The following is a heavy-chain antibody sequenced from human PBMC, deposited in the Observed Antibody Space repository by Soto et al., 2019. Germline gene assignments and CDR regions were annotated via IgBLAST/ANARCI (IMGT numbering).Heavy chain of an antibody. V-gene: IGHV1-8*01. CDR3: ARGPGSSDWRFSYYYMDV. D-gene: IGHD6-19*01. CDR1: FTSYD. CDR2: TNPNSGDT. J-gene: IGHJ6*02. Sequence: QVQLVQSGAEVKKPGASVKVSCTFTSYDINWVRQATGQGLAWMAWTNPNSGDTRYAQKLQGRVTMTRNTSSFTAYMELSSLRSEDTAVYYCARGPGSSDWRFSYYYMDVWGQGTTVTVSS.